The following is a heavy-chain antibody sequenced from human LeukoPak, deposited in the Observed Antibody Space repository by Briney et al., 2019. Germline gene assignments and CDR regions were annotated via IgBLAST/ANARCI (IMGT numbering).Heavy chain of an antibody. CDR2: ISYDGSNK. Sequence: GGSLRLSCAASGFTFSSYAMHWVRQAPGKGLAGVALISYDGSNKYYADSVKGRFTISRDNSKNTLYLQMNNLRAEDTAVYYCARGAYYYDSSGEGGAFDIWGQGTMVTVSS. V-gene: IGHV3-30-3*01. CDR3: ARGAYYYDSSGEGGAFDI. J-gene: IGHJ3*02. D-gene: IGHD3-22*01. CDR1: GFTFSSYA.